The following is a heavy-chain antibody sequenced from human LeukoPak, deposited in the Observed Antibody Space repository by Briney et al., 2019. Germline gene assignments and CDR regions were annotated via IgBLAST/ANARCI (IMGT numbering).Heavy chain of an antibody. J-gene: IGHJ5*02. CDR3: ARLKRFAMVRGVINP. D-gene: IGHD3-10*01. CDR1: GYSISSGYY. CDR2: INHSGST. V-gene: IGHV4-38-2*02. Sequence: SETLSLTCTVSGYSISSGYYWSWIRQPPGKGLEWIGEINHSGSTNYNPSLKSRVTISVDTSKNQFSLKLSSVTAADTAVYYCARLKRFAMVRGVINPWGQGTLVTVSS.